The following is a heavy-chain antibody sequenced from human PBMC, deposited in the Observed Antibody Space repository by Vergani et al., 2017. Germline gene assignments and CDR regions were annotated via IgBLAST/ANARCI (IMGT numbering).Heavy chain of an antibody. Sequence: QLQLQESGSGLVKPSQTLSLTCAVSGGSISSGGYSWSWIRQPPGKGLEWIGYIYHSGRTYYNPSLKSRVTISVDRSKNQFSLKLSSVAAADTAVYYCARVVGHCGGDCYADYWGQGTLVTVSS. J-gene: IGHJ4*02. CDR2: IYHSGRT. V-gene: IGHV4-30-2*01. CDR1: GGSISSGGYS. D-gene: IGHD2-21*01. CDR3: ARVVGHCGGDCYADY.